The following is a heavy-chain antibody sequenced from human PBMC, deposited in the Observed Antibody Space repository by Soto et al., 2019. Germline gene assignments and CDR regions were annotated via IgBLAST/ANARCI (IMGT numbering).Heavy chain of an antibody. CDR3: ARLRPDIRVKYYYYMDV. CDR1: GGSISSYY. D-gene: IGHD2-15*01. CDR2: IYYSGST. Sequence: SETLSLTCTVSGGSISSYYWSWIRQPPGKGLEWIGYIYYSGSTNYNSSLKSRVTISVDTSKNQFSLKLSSVTAADTAVYYCARLRPDIRVKYYYYMDVWGKGTTVTVSS. J-gene: IGHJ6*03. V-gene: IGHV4-59*08.